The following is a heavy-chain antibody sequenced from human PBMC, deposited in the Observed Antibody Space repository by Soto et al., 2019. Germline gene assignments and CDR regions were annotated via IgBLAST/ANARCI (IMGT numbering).Heavy chain of an antibody. D-gene: IGHD2-15*01. V-gene: IGHV3-30*03. Sequence: QVQLVESGGGVVQPGTSLRLSCAASGFTFNTYAMHWVRQAPGKGLEWVAVISSDGSVKFYADSVKGRFTISRDNSKNTLYLQMNSLRTEDTAVYYCARKEGHCYVGICSGDYWGQGTLVTVSS. CDR2: ISSDGSVK. CDR1: GFTFNTYA. CDR3: ARKEGHCYVGICSGDY. J-gene: IGHJ4*02.